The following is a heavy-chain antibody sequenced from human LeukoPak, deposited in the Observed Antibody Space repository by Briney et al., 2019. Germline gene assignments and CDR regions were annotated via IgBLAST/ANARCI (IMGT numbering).Heavy chain of an antibody. CDR1: GGSFSSYY. D-gene: IGHD3-10*01. CDR3: ARGKFGELFVIDY. V-gene: IGHV4-34*01. J-gene: IGHJ4*02. CDR2: ITHSGST. Sequence: SETLSLTCAVYGGSFSSYYCSWIRQPPGKGLEWIGHITHSGSTNYNPSLKSRVTISVDTSKNQFSLKLSSVTAADTAVYYCARGKFGELFVIDYWGQGTLVTVSS.